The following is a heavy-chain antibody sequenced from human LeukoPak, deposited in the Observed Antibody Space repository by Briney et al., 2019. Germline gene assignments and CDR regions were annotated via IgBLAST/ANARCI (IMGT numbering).Heavy chain of an antibody. V-gene: IGHV1-18*01. CDR2: ISAYNGNT. J-gene: IGHJ4*02. CDR1: GYTFTSYG. D-gene: IGHD3-16*02. CDR3: ARDARPESFGGVIVSVHDY. Sequence: ASVKVSCKASGYTFTSYGISWVRQAPGQGLEWMGWISAYNGNTNYAQKLRGRVTMTTDTSTSTAYMELRSLRSDDTAVYYCARDARPESFGGVIVSVHDYWGQGTLVTVSS.